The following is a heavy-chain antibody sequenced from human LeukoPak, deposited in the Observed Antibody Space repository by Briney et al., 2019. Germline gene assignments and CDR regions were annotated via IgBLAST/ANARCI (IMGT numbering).Heavy chain of an antibody. Sequence: SVKVSCKASGGTFSSYAISWVRQAPGQGLEWMGGIIPIFGTANYAQKFQGRVTITTDESTSTAYMELSSLRSEDTALHYCAKHDFRVTSHMDVWGKGTTVTVPS. J-gene: IGHJ6*03. CDR2: IIPIFGTA. D-gene: IGHD4-23*01. CDR1: GGTFSSYA. V-gene: IGHV1-69*05. CDR3: AKHDFRVTSHMDV.